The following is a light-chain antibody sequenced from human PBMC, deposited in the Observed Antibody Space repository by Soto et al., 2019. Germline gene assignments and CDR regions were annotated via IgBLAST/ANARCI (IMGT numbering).Light chain of an antibody. Sequence: EVVMTQSPATLSVSPGERATLSCRASESVSTNLAWYQQRPGQAPRLVIYGASTRATGIPARFSGGGSGTDFTLTITRLEPEDFAVYYCQYYGNSPLTVGQGTKVDIK. V-gene: IGKV3-15*01. CDR2: GAS. CDR1: ESVSTN. J-gene: IGKJ1*01. CDR3: QYYGNSPLT.